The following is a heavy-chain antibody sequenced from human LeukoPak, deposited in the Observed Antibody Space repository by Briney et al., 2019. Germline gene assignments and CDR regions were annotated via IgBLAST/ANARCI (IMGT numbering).Heavy chain of an antibody. V-gene: IGHV4-59*01. CDR3: ARDLGSGYFDY. Sequence: SETLSLTCTVSGGSISSYYWSWIRQPPGKGLEWIGYIYYSGSTNYNPSLKSRVTISGDTSKNQFSLKLRSVTAADTAVYYCARDLGSGYFDYWGQGTLVTVSS. J-gene: IGHJ4*02. CDR1: GGSISSYY. CDR2: IYYSGST. D-gene: IGHD7-27*01.